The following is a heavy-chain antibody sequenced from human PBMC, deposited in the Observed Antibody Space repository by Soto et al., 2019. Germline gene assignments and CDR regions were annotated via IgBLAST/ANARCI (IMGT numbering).Heavy chain of an antibody. CDR1: GGSFSGYY. Sequence: SETLSLTCAAYGGSFSGYYWIWFRQPPGHGQEWSGEINHSGSTNYNPSLKSRVTISVDTSKNQFSLKLSSVTAADTAVYYCASAGRYYGSGSYYTPLRGYYYYGMDVWGQGTTVTVSS. V-gene: IGHV4-34*01. J-gene: IGHJ6*02. CDR3: ASAGRYYGSGSYYTPLRGYYYYGMDV. CDR2: INHSGST. D-gene: IGHD3-10*01.